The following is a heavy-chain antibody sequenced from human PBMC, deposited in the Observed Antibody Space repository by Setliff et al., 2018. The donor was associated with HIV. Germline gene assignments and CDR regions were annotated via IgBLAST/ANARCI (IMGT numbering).Heavy chain of an antibody. D-gene: IGHD5-18*01. CDR1: GLTLSNYE. CDR3: ATGYSNGYDY. V-gene: IGHV3-48*03. Sequence: GGSLRLFCAASGLTLSNYEINWVRQAPGKGLEWVAYITSSGSTIYYAGSVQGRFTLSRDNAKNSLYLQMNSLRAEDTAVYYCATGYSNGYDYWGQGTLVTVSS. J-gene: IGHJ4*02. CDR2: ITSSGSTI.